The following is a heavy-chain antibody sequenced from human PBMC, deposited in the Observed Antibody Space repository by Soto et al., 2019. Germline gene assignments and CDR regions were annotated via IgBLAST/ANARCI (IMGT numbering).Heavy chain of an antibody. D-gene: IGHD2-21*01. CDR1: GYTLTPYG. CDR2: ISVYNGKT. CDR3: ASDREAYCGGDCTMDV. V-gene: IGHV1-18*01. Sequence: QVQLVQSGAEVKKPGASVKVSCKASGYTLTPYGISWVRQAPGQVLEWMGWISVYNGKTNYAQNLQGRVTMTTDTNTSTAYMELRSLTSDDTAVYFCASDREAYCGGDCTMDVWGKGTTVTVS. J-gene: IGHJ6*03.